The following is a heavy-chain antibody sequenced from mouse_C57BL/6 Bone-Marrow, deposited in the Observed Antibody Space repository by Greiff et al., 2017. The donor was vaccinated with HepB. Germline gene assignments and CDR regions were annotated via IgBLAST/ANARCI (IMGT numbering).Heavy chain of an antibody. Sequence: DVHLVESGGGLVKPGGSLKLSCAASGFTFSSYAMSWVRQTPEKRLEWVATISDGGSYTYYPDNVKGRFTISRDNAKNNLYLQMSHLKSEDTAMYYCARDRGSSGPAWFAYWGQGTLVTVSA. D-gene: IGHD3-2*02. CDR2: ISDGGSYT. J-gene: IGHJ3*01. CDR1: GFTFSSYA. V-gene: IGHV5-4*01. CDR3: ARDRGSSGPAWFAY.